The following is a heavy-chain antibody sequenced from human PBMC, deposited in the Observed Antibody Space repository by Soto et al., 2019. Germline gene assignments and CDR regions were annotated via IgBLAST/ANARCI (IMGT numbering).Heavy chain of an antibody. Sequence: EVQLLESGGGLVQPGGSLRLSCAASGFTFSSYAMSWVRQAPGKGLEWVSAISGSGGSTYYADSVKGRFTISRDNSKNTLYLQMNSLRVEDTAVYYCGPLGNFGVVMGHWGQGTLVTVSS. J-gene: IGHJ4*02. V-gene: IGHV3-23*01. CDR3: GPLGNFGVVMGH. D-gene: IGHD3-3*01. CDR1: GFTFSSYA. CDR2: ISGSGGST.